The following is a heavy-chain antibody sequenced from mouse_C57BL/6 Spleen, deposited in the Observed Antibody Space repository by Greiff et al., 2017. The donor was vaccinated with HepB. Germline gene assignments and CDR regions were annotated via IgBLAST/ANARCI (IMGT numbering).Heavy chain of an antibody. Sequence: VKVVESGGGLVKPGGSLKLSCAASGFTFSDYGMHWVRQAPEKGLEWVAYISSGSSTIYYADTVKGRFTISRDNAKNTLFLQMTSLRSEDTAMYYCASSNNYYAMDYWGQGTSVTVSS. J-gene: IGHJ4*01. CDR1: GFTFSDYG. V-gene: IGHV5-17*01. CDR3: ASSNNYYAMDY. CDR2: ISSGSSTI.